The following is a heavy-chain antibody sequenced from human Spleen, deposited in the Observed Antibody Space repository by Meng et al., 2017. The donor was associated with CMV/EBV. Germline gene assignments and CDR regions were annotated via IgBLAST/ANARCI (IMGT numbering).Heavy chain of an antibody. D-gene: IGHD1-7*01. CDR2: IYADGTT. V-gene: IGHV3-53*01. J-gene: IGHJ5*02. CDR3: ARDDPDNWNYGGGFDP. Sequence: SGLNVRNNYMSWVRQSPGKGLEWVSVIYADGTTNYAASVKGRFTISRANSKNIVYLQMNSLRAEDTAVYYCARDDPDNWNYGGGFDPWGQGTLVTVSS. CDR1: GLNVRNNY.